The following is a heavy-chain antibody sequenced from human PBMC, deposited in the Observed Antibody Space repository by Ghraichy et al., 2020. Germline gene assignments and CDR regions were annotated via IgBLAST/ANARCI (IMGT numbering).Heavy chain of an antibody. Sequence: SKTLSLTCSVSGVSITSGAHYWSWIRQVPGKGLEWIGYISYSGHTYYNPSVKSRVTISSDTSKNQFSLNLNSVTAADAAIYYCAKVMEYNSGGGGFVPWGQGTLVTVSS. CDR3: AKVMEYNSGGGGFVP. CDR2: ISYSGHT. J-gene: IGHJ5*02. V-gene: IGHV4-31*03. CDR1: GVSITSGAHY. D-gene: IGHD5-24*01.